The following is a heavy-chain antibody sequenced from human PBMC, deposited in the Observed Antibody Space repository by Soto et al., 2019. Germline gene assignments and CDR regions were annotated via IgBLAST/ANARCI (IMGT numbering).Heavy chain of an antibody. CDR1: GFTFSSYA. Sequence: EVQLLESGGGLVQPGGSLRLSCAASGFTFSSYAMSWVRQAPGKGLEWVSTISGSGGSTYYADSVKGRFTISRDNSKNTLYLQMNSLRAEDTAVYYCAKGPGRGGDFDYWGQGTLVTVSS. CDR3: AKGPGRGGDFDY. CDR2: ISGSGGST. D-gene: IGHD3-10*01. J-gene: IGHJ4*02. V-gene: IGHV3-23*01.